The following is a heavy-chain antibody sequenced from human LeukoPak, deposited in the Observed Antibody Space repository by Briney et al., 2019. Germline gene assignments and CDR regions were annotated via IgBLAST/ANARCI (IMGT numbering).Heavy chain of an antibody. V-gene: IGHV1-2*06. J-gene: IGHJ3*02. CDR3: ARVLWQGAFNI. Sequence: ASVKVSCKASGYTFTDCYIQWVRLAPGQGLQWLGRIHPNNGRTNYTQKFQGRVTMTRDTSITTAYMELSRLTSDDTAVYFCARVLWQGAFNIWGQGTMVAVSS. CDR1: GYTFTDCY. D-gene: IGHD3-10*01. CDR2: IHPNNGRT.